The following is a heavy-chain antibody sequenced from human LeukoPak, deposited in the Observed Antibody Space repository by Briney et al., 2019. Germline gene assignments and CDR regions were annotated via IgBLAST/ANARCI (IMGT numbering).Heavy chain of an antibody. J-gene: IGHJ4*02. CDR3: ARGWGYFDY. D-gene: IGHD3-16*01. CDR2: IYYSGST. Sequence: PSETLSLTCTVSGATISSCYWSWIRQPPGKGLEWIGYIYYSGSTDYNPSLKSRVTISVDTSKNQFSLKLSSVTAADTAVYYCARGWGYFDYWGQGTLVTVSS. CDR1: GATISSCY. V-gene: IGHV4-59*01.